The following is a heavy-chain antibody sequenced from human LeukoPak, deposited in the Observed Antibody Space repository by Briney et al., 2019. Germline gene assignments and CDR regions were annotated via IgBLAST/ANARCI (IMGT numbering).Heavy chain of an antibody. CDR3: ARQGTVTTYYYYYYGMDV. Sequence: PSETLSLTCTVSGGSISSSCYSWGWIRQPPGKGLDWIGNIYYSGSTYYNPSLKSRVTISVDTSKNQFSLKLSSVTAADTAVYYCARQGTVTTYYYYYYGMDVWGQGTTVTVSS. J-gene: IGHJ6*02. CDR2: IYYSGST. D-gene: IGHD4-17*01. CDR1: GGSISSSCYS. V-gene: IGHV4-39*01.